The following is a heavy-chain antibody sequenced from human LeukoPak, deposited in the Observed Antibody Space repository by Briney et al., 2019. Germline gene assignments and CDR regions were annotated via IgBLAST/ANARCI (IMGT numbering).Heavy chain of an antibody. J-gene: IGHJ6*04. Sequence: PGGSLRLSCRASGFTFSTYEMNWVRQAPGKGLEWVSYISSSGSSIYYADSVKGRFTISRDNARNSLYLQMNSLSVVDTAVYYCAREDHSSNSYFYFYGMDVWGKGTTVTVSS. CDR3: AREDHSSNSYFYFYGMDV. D-gene: IGHD6-13*01. CDR2: ISSSGSSI. V-gene: IGHV3-48*03. CDR1: GFTFSTYE.